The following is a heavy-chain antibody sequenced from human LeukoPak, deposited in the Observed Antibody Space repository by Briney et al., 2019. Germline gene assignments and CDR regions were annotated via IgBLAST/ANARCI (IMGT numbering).Heavy chain of an antibody. J-gene: IGHJ3*02. CDR2: IIPIFGTA. CDR3: ARAQNIIRFLEWHQDAFDI. V-gene: IGHV1-69*13. CDR1: GGTFSSYA. Sequence: SVKVSCKASGGTFSSYAISWVRQAPGQGLEWMGGIIPIFGTANYAQKFQGRVTITADESTSTAYMELSSLRSEDTAVYYCARAQNIIRFLEWHQDAFDIWGQGTMVTVSS. D-gene: IGHD3-3*01.